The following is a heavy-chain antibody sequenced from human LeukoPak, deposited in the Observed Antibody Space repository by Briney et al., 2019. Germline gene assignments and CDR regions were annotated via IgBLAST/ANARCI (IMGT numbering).Heavy chain of an antibody. J-gene: IGHJ4*02. D-gene: IGHD2-2*01. Sequence: GGSLRLSCAASGFTFSSYAMSWVRQAPGKGLEWVSAISGSGGSTYYAASVKGRFTISRDNSKNTLYLQMNNLRAEDTAVYYCAKRGSTAYSTPHFDFWGQGALVTVSS. V-gene: IGHV3-23*01. CDR3: AKRGSTAYSTPHFDF. CDR1: GFTFSSYA. CDR2: ISGSGGST.